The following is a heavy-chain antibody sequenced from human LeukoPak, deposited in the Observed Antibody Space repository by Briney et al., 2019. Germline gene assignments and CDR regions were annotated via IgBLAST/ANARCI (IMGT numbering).Heavy chain of an antibody. CDR2: IKQDGSEK. V-gene: IGHV3-7*03. CDR3: ARRYFDY. CDR1: GFTFSSYA. J-gene: IGHJ4*02. Sequence: GGSLRLSCAASGFTFSSYAMTWVRQAPGKGLEWVANIKQDGSEKYYVDSVKGRFTISRDNAKNSLYLQMNSLRAEDTAVYYCARRYFDYWGQGTLVTVSS.